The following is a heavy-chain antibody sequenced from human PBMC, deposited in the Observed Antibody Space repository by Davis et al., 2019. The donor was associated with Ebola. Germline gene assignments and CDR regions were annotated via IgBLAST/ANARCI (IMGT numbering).Heavy chain of an antibody. Sequence: GGSLRLSCAATGFTFSDYYMSWIRQAPGKGLEWLSYISSSGSTIYYADSVKGRFTISRDNAKNSLYLQMNSLRAEDTAVYYCAKDGGSGDYLLYYFDYWGQGTLVTVSS. J-gene: IGHJ4*02. CDR3: AKDGGSGDYLLYYFDY. CDR1: GFTFSDYY. CDR2: ISSSGSTI. V-gene: IGHV3-11*01. D-gene: IGHD4-17*01.